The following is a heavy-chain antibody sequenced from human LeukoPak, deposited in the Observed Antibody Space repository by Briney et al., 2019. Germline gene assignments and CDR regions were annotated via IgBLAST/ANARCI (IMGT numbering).Heavy chain of an antibody. Sequence: GGSLRLSCAASGFTFISYSMNWVRQAPGKGLEWVSYISPSSTIMYYADSVRGRFTISRDNAKNSLYLQMNSLRAEDTAVYYCARPEKNGYSPYVFEICGRGTMVTVSS. V-gene: IGHV3-48*01. J-gene: IGHJ3*02. CDR1: GFTFISYS. CDR3: ARPEKNGYSPYVFEI. D-gene: IGHD3-22*01. CDR2: ISPSSTIM.